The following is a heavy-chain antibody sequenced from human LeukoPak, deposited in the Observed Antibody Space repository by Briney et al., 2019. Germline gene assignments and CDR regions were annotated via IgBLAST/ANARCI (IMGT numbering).Heavy chain of an antibody. CDR2: IYYSGST. Sequence: SETLSLTCTVSGGSITTCYGTWIRQSPGKGLEWIGYIYYSGSTTYNPSLKSRVTISVDTSKSQFSLRLNSVTAADTAIYYCARARAGSGGIDYWGQGTLVTVSS. D-gene: IGHD3-10*01. V-gene: IGHV4-59*01. CDR3: ARARAGSGGIDY. J-gene: IGHJ4*02. CDR1: GGSITTCY.